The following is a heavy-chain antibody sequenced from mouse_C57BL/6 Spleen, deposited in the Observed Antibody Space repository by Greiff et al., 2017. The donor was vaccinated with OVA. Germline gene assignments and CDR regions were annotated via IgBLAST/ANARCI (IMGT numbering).Heavy chain of an antibody. CDR2: INPSNGGT. Sequence: VQLQQPGTELVKPGASVKLSCKASGYTFTSYWMHWVKQRPGQGLEWIGNINPSNGGTNYNEKFKSKATLTVDKSSSTAYMQLSSLTSEDSAVYYCARSGTNGYWYFDVWGTGTTVTVSS. CDR3: ARSGTNGYWYFDV. CDR1: GYTFTSYW. J-gene: IGHJ1*03. D-gene: IGHD1-3*01. V-gene: IGHV1-53*01.